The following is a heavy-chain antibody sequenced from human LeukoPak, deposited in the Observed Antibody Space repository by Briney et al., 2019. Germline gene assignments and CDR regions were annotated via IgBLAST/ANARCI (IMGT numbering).Heavy chain of an antibody. CDR3: ARDPKDFYDPSNYLYFDY. CDR1: GGSISTNY. Sequence: SETLSLTCTVVGGSISTNYWSWIRQPPGKGREWIGYIYYSGRTNYNPYLKSRVTISIDTSKNQFSLKLSSVTAADTAVYYCARDPKDFYDPSNYLYFDYWGRGTLVTVSS. D-gene: IGHD3-22*01. CDR2: IYYSGRT. J-gene: IGHJ4*02. V-gene: IGHV4-59*01.